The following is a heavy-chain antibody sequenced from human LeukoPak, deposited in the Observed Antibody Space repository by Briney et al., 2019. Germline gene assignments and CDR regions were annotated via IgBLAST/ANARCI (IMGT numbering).Heavy chain of an antibody. CDR2: IKSKSDAGTT. Sequence: GGSLRLSCAASGFTFSSVSMSWVRQAPGKGLEWVGRIKSKSDAGTTDYAAPVKGRFTISRDDSQNTLYLQMNSLKTEDTAVYYCTTAAGRYYYYMDVWGKGTTVTVSS. CDR3: TTAAGRYYYYMDV. CDR1: GFTFSSVS. V-gene: IGHV3-15*01. D-gene: IGHD6-13*01. J-gene: IGHJ6*03.